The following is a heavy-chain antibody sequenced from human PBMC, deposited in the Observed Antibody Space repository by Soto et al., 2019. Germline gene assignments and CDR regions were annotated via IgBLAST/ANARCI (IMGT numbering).Heavy chain of an antibody. CDR2: IYYIGTT. CDR3: ARVATTVTTYYFDY. CDR1: GGSISNGNYY. J-gene: IGHJ4*02. Sequence: SETLSLTCTVSGGSISNGNYYWSWIRQPPGKGLEWIAYIYYIGTTYYNSSLKSRATISVDTSKSQFSLKLSSVTDADTAVYYCARVATTVTTYYFDYWGQGTLVTVSS. V-gene: IGHV4-30-4*01. D-gene: IGHD4-17*01.